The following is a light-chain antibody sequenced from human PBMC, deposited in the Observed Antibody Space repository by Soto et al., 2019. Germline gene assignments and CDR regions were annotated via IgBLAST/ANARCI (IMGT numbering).Light chain of an antibody. V-gene: IGKV3-20*01. Sequence: ERMLTQSPVTLSVSPGERATLSCRASRSVGSNLAWYQQKPGQAPRLLIYDASNRATGIPARFSGSGSGTDFTLTISRLEPEDFAVYYCQQYGSSYTFGQGTRLEIK. CDR2: DAS. CDR3: QQYGSSYT. CDR1: RSVGSN. J-gene: IGKJ5*01.